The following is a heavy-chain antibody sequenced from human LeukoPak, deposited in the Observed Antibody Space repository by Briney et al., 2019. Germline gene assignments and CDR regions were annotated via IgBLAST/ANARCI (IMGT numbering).Heavy chain of an antibody. J-gene: IGHJ1*01. V-gene: IGHV3-23*01. CDR1: GLTLSRYD. D-gene: IGHD6-13*01. CDR2: ISGRGDRT. CDR3: ARGGAAAALR. Sequence: GGSLRLSCAASGLTLSRYDMTWVRQGPGRGLEWVSAISGRGDRTDYADSVKGRFTISRDNAKNSLYLQMNSLRAEDTAVYYCARGGAAAALRWGQGTLVTVSS.